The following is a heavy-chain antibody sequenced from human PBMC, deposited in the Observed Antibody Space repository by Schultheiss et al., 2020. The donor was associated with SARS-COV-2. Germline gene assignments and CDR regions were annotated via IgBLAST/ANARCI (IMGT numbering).Heavy chain of an antibody. CDR1: GFTFSSYG. J-gene: IGHJ4*02. CDR3: AKDEHGDPYYFDY. Sequence: GGSLRLSCAASGFTFSSYGMHWVRQAPGKGLEWVSGISGSGGSTYYADSVKGRFTISRDNSKNTLYLQMNSPRAEDTAVYYCAKDEHGDPYYFDYWGQGTLVTVSS. V-gene: IGHV3-23*01. CDR2: ISGSGGST. D-gene: IGHD4-17*01.